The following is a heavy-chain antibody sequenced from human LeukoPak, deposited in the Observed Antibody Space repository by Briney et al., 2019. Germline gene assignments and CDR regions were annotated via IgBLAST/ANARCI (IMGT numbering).Heavy chain of an antibody. D-gene: IGHD2-2*01. Sequence: GGSLRLSCGASGFTFSSYWMHWVRQAPGKGLVWVSRINTDGSSTSYADSVKGRFTISRDNAKNTLYLQMSSLRAEDTAVYYCARAGRYCSSTSCYNYYYMDVWAKGTTVTVSS. CDR3: ARAGRYCSSTSCYNYYYMDV. CDR2: INTDGSST. CDR1: GFTFSSYW. V-gene: IGHV3-74*01. J-gene: IGHJ6*03.